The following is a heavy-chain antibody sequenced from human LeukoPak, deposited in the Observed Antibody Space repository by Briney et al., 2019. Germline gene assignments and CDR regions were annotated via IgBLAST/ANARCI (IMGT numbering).Heavy chain of an antibody. CDR2: LSYTGNS. D-gene: IGHD4-17*01. CDR3: AKGRTGNIEAYFAP. V-gene: IGHV4-39*02. Sequence: SETLSLTCTISGGSISSSDPYWGWIRQPPGKALEWIGCLSYTGNSYYNTSIRSRVTISADASKNHFSLTLRSVTAADTATYFCAKGRTGNIEAYFAPWGQGKLVTVSS. CDR1: GGSISSSDPY. J-gene: IGHJ5*02.